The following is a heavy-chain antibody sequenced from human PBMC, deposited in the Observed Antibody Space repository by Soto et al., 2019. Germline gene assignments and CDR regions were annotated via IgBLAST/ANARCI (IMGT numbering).Heavy chain of an antibody. J-gene: IGHJ3*02. D-gene: IGHD1-26*01. V-gene: IGHV3-23*01. CDR2: ISGSGGST. CDR1: GFTFSSYA. CDR3: SGLRRWVGATSDRAFDI. Sequence: GGSLRLSCAASGFTFSSYAMSCVRQAPGKGLERVSSISGSGGSTYYADSVKGRFTISRDNSKNTVYLQMNSLRADDTAVYYCSGLRRWVGATSDRAFDIWGQGTMVTVSS.